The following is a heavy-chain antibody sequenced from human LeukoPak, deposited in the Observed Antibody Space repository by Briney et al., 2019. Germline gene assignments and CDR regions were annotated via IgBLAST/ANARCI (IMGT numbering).Heavy chain of an antibody. CDR2: ISYGSNK. V-gene: IGHV3-30-3*01. CDR3: ARDGYGVDTPLVSTTFDC. J-gene: IGHJ4*02. CDR1: GFTFSSYA. Sequence: GGSLRLSCAASGFTFSSYAMHWVRQAPGKGLEWVAVISYGSNKYYADSVKGRFTISRDNSKNTLYLQMNSLRTEDTAVYYCARDGYGVDTPLVSTTFDCWGQGTLVTVSS. D-gene: IGHD5-18*01.